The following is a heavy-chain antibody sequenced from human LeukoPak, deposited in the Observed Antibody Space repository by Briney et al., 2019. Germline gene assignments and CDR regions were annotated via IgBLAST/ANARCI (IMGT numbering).Heavy chain of an antibody. CDR3: TRRDTAKVNFDY. CDR1: GFTFSGSA. CDR2: IRSKANSYAT. J-gene: IGHJ4*02. Sequence: PGGSLRLSCAASGFTFSGSAMHWVRQASGKGLEWVGRIRSKANSYATAYAASVKGRFTISRDDSKNTAYLQMNSLKTEDTAVYYCTRRDTAKVNFDYWGQETLVTVSS. V-gene: IGHV3-73*01. D-gene: IGHD5-18*01.